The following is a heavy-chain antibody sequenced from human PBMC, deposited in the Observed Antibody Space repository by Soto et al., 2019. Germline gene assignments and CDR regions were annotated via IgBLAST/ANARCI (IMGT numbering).Heavy chain of an antibody. CDR1: GFSFTGYY. CDR2: INAHSGGT. J-gene: IGHJ2*01. D-gene: IGHD2-21*01. Sequence: GSSVKVSCKASGFSFTGYYIHWLRQAPGQGSERMGRINAHSGGTEYAQKFQGRVTLTRDTSIATPYLTLTSLTSDDTTLYYCPNSSTRRPPSCSSLRPRRSHDL. V-gene: IGHV1-2*02. CDR3: PNSSTRRPPSCSSLRPRRSHDL.